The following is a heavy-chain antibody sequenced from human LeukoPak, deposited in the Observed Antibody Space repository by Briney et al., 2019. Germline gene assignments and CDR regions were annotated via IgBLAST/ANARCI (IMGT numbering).Heavy chain of an antibody. V-gene: IGHV4-39*01. J-gene: IGHJ4*02. CDR1: GGSISSSSYY. CDR2: IYYSGST. CDR3: ARLSAVVNWSDY. D-gene: IGHD4-23*01. Sequence: SETLSLTCTVSGGSISSSSYYWGWIRQPPGKGLEWIGSIYYSGSTYYNPSLKSRVTISVDTSKNQFSLKLSSVTAADTAVYYCARLSAVVNWSDYWGQGTLVTVSS.